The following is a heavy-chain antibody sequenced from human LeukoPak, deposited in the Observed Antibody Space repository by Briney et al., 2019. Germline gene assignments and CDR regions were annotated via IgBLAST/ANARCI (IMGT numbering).Heavy chain of an antibody. CDR2: LYYSGST. J-gene: IGHJ2*01. CDR1: GGSISSYY. V-gene: IGHV4-59*01. CDR3: ARKATADWYFDL. D-gene: IGHD1-14*01. Sequence: SETLSLTCTVSGGSISSYYWSWIRQPPGKGLEWIGYLYYSGSTNYNPFLKSRVTISVDTSKNQFFLKLSSVTAADTAVYYCARKATADWYFDLWGRGTLVTVSS.